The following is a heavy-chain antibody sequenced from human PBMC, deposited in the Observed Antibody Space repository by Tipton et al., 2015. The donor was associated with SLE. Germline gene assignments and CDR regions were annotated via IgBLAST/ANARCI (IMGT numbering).Heavy chain of an antibody. V-gene: IGHV3-23*03. CDR1: GFTFSNHT. CDR2: IYSDGST. D-gene: IGHD3-10*01. Sequence: SLRLSCAASGFTFSNHTMSWVRQAPGKGLEWVSVIYSDGSTDYGDSVKGRFTVSRDNYRNTLYLQMDYLSAEDTAVYYCAKNKGTYWGQGTLVTVSS. J-gene: IGHJ4*02. CDR3: AKNKGTY.